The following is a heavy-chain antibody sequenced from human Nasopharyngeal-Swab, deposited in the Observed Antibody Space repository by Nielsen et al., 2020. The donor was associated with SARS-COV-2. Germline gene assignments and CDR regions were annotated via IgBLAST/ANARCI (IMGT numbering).Heavy chain of an antibody. CDR2: ISTTGTTM. CDR1: GFTFSSYA. Sequence: GGSLRLSCAASGFTFSSYAMSWVRQAPGKGLEWVSYISTTGTTMYYADSVKGRFIVSRDNAKNSLFLQMNSLRAEDTAVYYCARGLRGRTDFDYWGQGTLVTVSS. V-gene: IGHV3-48*04. CDR3: ARGLRGRTDFDY. D-gene: IGHD3/OR15-3a*01. J-gene: IGHJ4*02.